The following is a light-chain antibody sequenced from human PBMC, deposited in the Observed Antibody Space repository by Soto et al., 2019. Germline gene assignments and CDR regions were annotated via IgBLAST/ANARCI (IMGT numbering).Light chain of an antibody. CDR2: AAS. V-gene: IGKV1-9*01. Sequence: IQLTQSPSSLSASVGDRVTITCRASQGIGTYLAWYQQKPGKPPRLLVYAASLLHSGVPSRFRGSGSGTDFTLTITSLQPEDFATYYCRQVEGDVTFGPGTKVDIK. CDR1: QGIGTY. CDR3: RQVEGDVT. J-gene: IGKJ3*01.